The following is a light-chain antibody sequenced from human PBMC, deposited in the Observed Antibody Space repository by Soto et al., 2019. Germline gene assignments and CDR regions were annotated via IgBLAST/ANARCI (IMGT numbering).Light chain of an antibody. J-gene: IGLJ1*01. CDR2: QVT. CDR1: TRDIAGYNY. CDR3: TSFSSSTSLEV. Sequence: QSVLTQPASVSGSLGQSITISCTGTTRDIAGYNYIAWYQQLPGKAPKLMIYQVTIRPSGISNRFSGSKSGNTASLTISGLQAEDEANYYCTSFSSSTSLEVFGTGTKVTVL. V-gene: IGLV2-14*01.